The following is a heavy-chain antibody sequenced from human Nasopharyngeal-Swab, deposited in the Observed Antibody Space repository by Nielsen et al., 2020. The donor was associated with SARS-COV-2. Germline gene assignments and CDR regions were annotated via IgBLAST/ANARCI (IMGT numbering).Heavy chain of an antibody. V-gene: IGHV4-34*01. CDR3: ARMIVVVPAARDWFDP. CDR1: GGSFSGYY. CDR2: INHSGST. J-gene: IGHJ5*02. D-gene: IGHD2-2*01. Sequence: SETLSLTCAVYGGSFSGYYWSWIRQPPGKGLEWIGEINHSGSTNYNPSLKSRVTISVDTSKNQFSLKLSSVTAADTAVYCCARMIVVVPAARDWFDPWGQGTLVTVSS.